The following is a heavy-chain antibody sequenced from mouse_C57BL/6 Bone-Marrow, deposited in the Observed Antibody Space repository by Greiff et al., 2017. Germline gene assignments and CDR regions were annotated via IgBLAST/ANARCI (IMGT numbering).Heavy chain of an antibody. Sequence: VQLRESGPGLVAPSQSLSITCTVSGFSLTSYAISWVRQPPGQGLEWLGVIWTGGGTNYNSATKPRLSISKDNSKSQVFLKMNSLQTDDTVRYYCARNTAYLPWFAYWGQGTMVTVSA. CDR3: ARNTAYLPWFAY. V-gene: IGHV2-9-1*01. D-gene: IGHD5-5*01. CDR1: GFSLTSYA. CDR2: IWTGGGT. J-gene: IGHJ3*01.